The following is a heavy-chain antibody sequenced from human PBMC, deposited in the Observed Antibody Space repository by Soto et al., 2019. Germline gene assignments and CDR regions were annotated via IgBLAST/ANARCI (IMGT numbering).Heavy chain of an antibody. J-gene: IGHJ4*02. CDR3: ASSSGYYFPPFDY. D-gene: IGHD3-22*01. Sequence: PSETLSLTCTVSGGSISSGGYYWSWIRQHPGKGLEWIGYIYYSGSTYYNTSLKSRVTISVDTSKNQFSLKLSSVTAADTAVYYCASSSGYYFPPFDYWGQGTLVTVSS. CDR2: IYYSGST. CDR1: GGSISSGGYY. V-gene: IGHV4-31*03.